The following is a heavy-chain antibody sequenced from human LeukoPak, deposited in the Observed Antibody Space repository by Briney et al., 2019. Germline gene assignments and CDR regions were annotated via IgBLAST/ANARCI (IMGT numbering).Heavy chain of an antibody. CDR1: GFAFSFYA. CDR3: AKPISGGLAVTADWFHP. Sequence: GGSLRLSCAASGFAFSFYAMSWLRLPPGKGLEWGSTIDANSGTTSYAASVRGRFTISRDNSKNTLYLQVNTPRADDTATYYCAKPISGGLAVTADWFHPWGQGTLVVVSS. J-gene: IGHJ5*01. CDR2: IDANSGTT. D-gene: IGHD6-19*01. V-gene: IGHV3-23*01.